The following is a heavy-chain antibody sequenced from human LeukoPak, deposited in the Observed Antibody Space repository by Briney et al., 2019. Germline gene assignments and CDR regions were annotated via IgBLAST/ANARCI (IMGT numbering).Heavy chain of an antibody. Sequence: GASLKISCKGSGYSFTSYWICWVRQMPGKVVEWMGIIYPGDSDTRYSPSFQGQVTISADKSISTAYLQWSSLKASDTAMYYCARGEYYYDSSGYWQFDYWGQGTLVTVSS. J-gene: IGHJ4*02. CDR3: ARGEYYYDSSGYWQFDY. CDR2: IYPGDSDT. V-gene: IGHV5-51*01. CDR1: GYSFTSYW. D-gene: IGHD3-22*01.